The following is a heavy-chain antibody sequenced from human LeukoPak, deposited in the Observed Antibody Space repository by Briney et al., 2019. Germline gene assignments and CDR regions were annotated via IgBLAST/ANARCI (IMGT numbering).Heavy chain of an antibody. D-gene: IGHD2-8*01. CDR1: GFTFSSYA. CDR2: ISGSGGST. Sequence: GGSLRLSCAASGFTFSSYAMSWVRQAPGKGLEWVSTISGSGGSTDYADSVKGRFTISRDNSKNTLYLQINSLRAEDTAVYYCAKDRGLCTNGVCHNYYYMDVWGKGTTVTVSS. V-gene: IGHV3-23*01. J-gene: IGHJ6*03. CDR3: AKDRGLCTNGVCHNYYYMDV.